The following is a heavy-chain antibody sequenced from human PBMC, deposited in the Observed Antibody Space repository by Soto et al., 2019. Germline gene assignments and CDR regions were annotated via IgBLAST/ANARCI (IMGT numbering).Heavy chain of an antibody. Sequence: ASVKVACKSSGYTFTNYGISWVRQAPGQGLEWMGWINVYNGNTKYAQKVQGRVTMTTDTSTSTAYMELRSLRSDDTAVYYCARGVGSGSYYNQYNWFDPWGQGTLVTVSS. J-gene: IGHJ5*02. V-gene: IGHV1-18*01. CDR2: INVYNGNT. D-gene: IGHD3-10*01. CDR3: ARGVGSGSYYNQYNWFDP. CDR1: GYTFTNYG.